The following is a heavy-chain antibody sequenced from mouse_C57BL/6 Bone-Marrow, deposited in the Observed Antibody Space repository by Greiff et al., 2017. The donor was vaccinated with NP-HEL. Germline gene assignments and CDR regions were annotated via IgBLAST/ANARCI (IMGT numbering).Heavy chain of an antibody. Sequence: EVQLQQSGAELVRPGASVKLSCTASGFNIKDDYMHWVKQRPEQGLEWIGWIDPENGDTEYASKFQGKATITADTSSNTAYLQLSSLTSEDAAVYYCTTDSLLSFDYWGQGTTLTVSS. V-gene: IGHV14-4*01. J-gene: IGHJ2*01. CDR3: TTDSLLSFDY. CDR1: GFNIKDDY. D-gene: IGHD6-1*01. CDR2: IDPENGDT.